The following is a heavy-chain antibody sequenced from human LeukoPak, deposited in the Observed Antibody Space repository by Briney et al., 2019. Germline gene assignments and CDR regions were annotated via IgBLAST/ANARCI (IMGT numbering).Heavy chain of an antibody. Sequence: VASVKVSCKASGNTFSSYAISWVRQAPGQGLEWLGRIVPILEATKYSPHLEGRVTITADKSTVTAYMELSSLRSEDTAVYYCAREQWLALDYWGQGTLVTVSS. V-gene: IGHV1-69*04. J-gene: IGHJ4*02. D-gene: IGHD6-19*01. CDR2: IVPILEAT. CDR1: GNTFSSYA. CDR3: AREQWLALDY.